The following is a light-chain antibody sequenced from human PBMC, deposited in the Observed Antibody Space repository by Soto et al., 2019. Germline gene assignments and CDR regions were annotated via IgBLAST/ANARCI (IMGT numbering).Light chain of an antibody. CDR2: DTS. Sequence: EIVVTQSPATLSVSPGERVTLSCRASQSVSSSSAWYQQRPGQAPRLLIYDTSTRAAGIAARFSGSGSGTEFTLTISSLQSEDSAVYYCQQYVHWPPGAFGQGTKVDIK. V-gene: IGKV3-15*01. CDR1: QSVSSS. CDR3: QQYVHWPPGA. J-gene: IGKJ1*01.